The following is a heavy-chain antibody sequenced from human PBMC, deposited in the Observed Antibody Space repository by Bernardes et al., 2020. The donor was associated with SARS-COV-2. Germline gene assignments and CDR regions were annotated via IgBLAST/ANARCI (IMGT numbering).Heavy chain of an antibody. V-gene: IGHV3-21*01. Sequence: GGSLRLSCAASGFTFSRYTMNWVRQAPGKGLEWVSSITSSSTYIYYADSVKGRFTISRDNAKNSVYLQMNSLRVEDTAVYYCARDNDRSRWLVVGDDYYGMDVWGQGTTVTVSS. CDR2: ITSSSTYI. D-gene: IGHD6-19*01. J-gene: IGHJ6*02. CDR1: GFTFSRYT. CDR3: ARDNDRSRWLVVGDDYYGMDV.